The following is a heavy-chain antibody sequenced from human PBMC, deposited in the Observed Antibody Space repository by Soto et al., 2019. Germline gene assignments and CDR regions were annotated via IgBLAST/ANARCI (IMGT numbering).Heavy chain of an antibody. V-gene: IGHV3-23*01. CDR1: GFTFGNYA. Sequence: EVQLLESGGGLVQPGGSLRLSCAASGFTFGNYAMSWVRQTPGKGLEWVSSISGSGGHIYYTGSVKGRFTISRDNSKNTLYLPMNSLRADYPAVYYRGEGDKFDFWGTFNCFDAWGQGTLVTVSS. CDR2: ISGSGGHI. J-gene: IGHJ5*02. D-gene: IGHD3-3*01. CDR3: GEGDKFDFWGTFNCFDA.